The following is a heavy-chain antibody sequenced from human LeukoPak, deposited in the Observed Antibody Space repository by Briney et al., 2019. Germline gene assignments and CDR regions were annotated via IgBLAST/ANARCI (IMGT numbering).Heavy chain of an antibody. V-gene: IGHV3-11*01. CDR1: GFTFSDYY. Sequence: GGSLRLSCAASGFTFSDYYMSWIRQAPGKGLEWVSYISSSGSTIYYADSVKGRFTTSRDNAKNSLYLQMNSLRAEDTAVYYCARGTTGDYYYYYMDVWGKGTTVTVSS. CDR2: ISSSGSTI. CDR3: ARGTTGDYYYYYMDV. J-gene: IGHJ6*03. D-gene: IGHD1-7*01.